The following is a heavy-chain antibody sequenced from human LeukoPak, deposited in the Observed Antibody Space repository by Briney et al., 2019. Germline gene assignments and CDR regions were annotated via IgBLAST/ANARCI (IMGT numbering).Heavy chain of an antibody. CDR1: GYTFTGHY. D-gene: IGHD1-26*01. Sequence: GASVKVSCKTSGYTFTGHYLHWVRQTPGQGLEWMGWINANSGGTNYAQKFQGRVTMTRDTSISTGYMELSRLRSDDTAVYYCARGPALYKWELQDNDYWGQGTLVTVSS. J-gene: IGHJ4*02. CDR3: ARGPALYKWELQDNDY. V-gene: IGHV1-2*02. CDR2: INANSGGT.